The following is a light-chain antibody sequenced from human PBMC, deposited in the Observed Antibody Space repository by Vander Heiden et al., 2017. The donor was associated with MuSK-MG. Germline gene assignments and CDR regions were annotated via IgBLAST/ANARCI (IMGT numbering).Light chain of an antibody. Sequence: DIVMTQSPDSLAVSLGESATITYTSIQSVLFIPNNKNYLAWYQQKPRQPPRLLIYWASTREPGVPDRFSGSGSGTDFTLTINSLQAEDVALYYCQQYHAPASTFGQGTKEEVK. CDR1: QSVLFIPNNKNY. CDR2: WAS. V-gene: IGKV4-1*01. CDR3: QQYHAPAST. J-gene: IGKJ1*01.